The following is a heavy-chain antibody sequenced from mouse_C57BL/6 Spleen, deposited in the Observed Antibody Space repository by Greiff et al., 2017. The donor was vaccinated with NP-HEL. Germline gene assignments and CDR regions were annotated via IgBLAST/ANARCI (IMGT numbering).Heavy chain of an antibody. D-gene: IGHD2-1*01. CDR1: GYTFTSYW. CDR3: ARSTGNYGWFAY. CDR2: INPSNGGT. V-gene: IGHV1-53*01. Sequence: QVQLQQPGTELVKPGASVKLSCKASGYTFTSYWMHWVKQRPGQGLEWIGNINPSNGGTNYNEKFKSKATLTVDKSSSPAYMQLSSLTSEDSAVYYCARSTGNYGWFAYWGQGALVTVSA. J-gene: IGHJ3*01.